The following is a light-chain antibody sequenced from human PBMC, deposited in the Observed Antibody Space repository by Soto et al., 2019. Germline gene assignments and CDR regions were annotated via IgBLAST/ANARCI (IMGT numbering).Light chain of an antibody. J-gene: IGLJ2*01. CDR1: NSDVGGYNY. V-gene: IGLV2-8*01. CDR2: EVT. CDR3: SSYAGSNNLL. Sequence: QLVLTQPPSASGSPGQSVTISCTGTNSDVGGYNYVSWYQHHPGNAPKLMIYEVTKRPSGVPDRFSGSKSGNTASLTVSGLQAEDEADYYCSSYAGSNNLLFGGGTKLTVL.